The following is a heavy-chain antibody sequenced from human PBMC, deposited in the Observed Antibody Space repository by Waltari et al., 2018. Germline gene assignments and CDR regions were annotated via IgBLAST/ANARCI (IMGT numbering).Heavy chain of an antibody. CDR3: AHRLGSGWNNNWFDP. V-gene: IGHV2-5*01. CDR2: IYWNDDK. CDR1: GFSLSTSGVG. Sequence: QISLKESGPTLVKPTQTLTLTCTFSGFSLSTSGVGVGWIRQPPGKALEWLALIYWNDDKRYSPSLKSRLTITKDTSKNQVVLTMTNMDPVDTATYYCAHRLGSGWNNNWFDPWGQGTLVTVSS. J-gene: IGHJ5*02. D-gene: IGHD6-19*01.